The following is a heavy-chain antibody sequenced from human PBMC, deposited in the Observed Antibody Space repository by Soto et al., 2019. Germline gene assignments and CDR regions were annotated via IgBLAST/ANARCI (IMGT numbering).Heavy chain of an antibody. J-gene: IGHJ4*02. V-gene: IGHV3-21*01. Sequence: VGSLRLSCTVSGFAFNNYGINWVRQAPGKGLEWVSSISKSDYTYYSDSVKGRFTISRDNAKNSVSLQMNTLRVEDTAVYYCAGEDSIIIPAVSDFWGQGTLVTVSS. CDR2: ISKSDYT. D-gene: IGHD2-2*01. CDR1: GFAFNNYG. CDR3: AGEDSIIIPAVSDF.